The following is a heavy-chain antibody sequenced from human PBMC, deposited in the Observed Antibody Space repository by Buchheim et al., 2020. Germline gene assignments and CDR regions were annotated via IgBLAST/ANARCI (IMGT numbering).Heavy chain of an antibody. CDR1: GFTFSAFG. D-gene: IGHD2-15*01. CDR3: ASGCSGANCPDWFDP. Sequence: EVQLVESGGGLVQPGGSLRLSCAASGFTFSAFGLHWVRQPPGKGLEWVSYISGSSSTIYYADSVKGRFTISRDNAKNSLYLQMNSLGDEDTAVYYCASGCSGANCPDWFDPWGQGTL. CDR2: ISGSSSTI. J-gene: IGHJ5*02. V-gene: IGHV3-48*02.